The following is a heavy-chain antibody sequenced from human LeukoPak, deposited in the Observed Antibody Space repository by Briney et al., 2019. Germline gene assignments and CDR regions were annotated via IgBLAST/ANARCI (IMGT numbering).Heavy chain of an antibody. CDR1: GFTFSNYW. CDR2: IKHDGGDK. CDR3: ARDANWFDP. V-gene: IGHV3-7*01. J-gene: IGHJ5*02. Sequence: GGSLTLSCAASGFTFSNYWMSWVRQAPGKGLEWVANIKHDGGDKHYVDSVKGRFTIARENAKNSLYLQMNSLRAEDTAVYYCARDANWFDPWGQGTLVTVSS.